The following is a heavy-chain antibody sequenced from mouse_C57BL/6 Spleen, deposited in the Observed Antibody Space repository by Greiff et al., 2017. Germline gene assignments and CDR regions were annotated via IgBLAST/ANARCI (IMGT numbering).Heavy chain of an antibody. V-gene: IGHV1-53*01. CDR3: ARGDPFYAMDY. D-gene: IGHD2-13*01. CDR1: GYTFTSYW. CDR2: INPSNGGT. Sequence: VQLQQPGAELVKPGASVKLSCKASGYTFTSYWMHWVKQRPGQGLEWIGYINPSNGGTNYNEKFKSKATLTVDKSSSTAYMQRISLTSEDSAVYYCARGDPFYAMDYWGQGTSVTVSS. J-gene: IGHJ4*01.